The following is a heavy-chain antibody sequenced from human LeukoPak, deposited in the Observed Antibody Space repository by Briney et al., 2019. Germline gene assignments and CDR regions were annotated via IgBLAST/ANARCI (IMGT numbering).Heavy chain of an antibody. J-gene: IGHJ4*02. V-gene: IGHV2-5*02. CDR2: IYWDDDK. CDR1: GFPLTTSGVG. D-gene: IGHD1-1*01. Sequence: SGPTLVKPTQTLTLTCTFSGFPLTTSGVGVGWIRQPPGKALEWLALIYWDDDKRYSPSLKSRLTITKDTSKNQVVLTMTNMDPVDTATYYCVNYGRLYNIDYWGQGTLVTVSS. CDR3: VNYGRLYNIDY.